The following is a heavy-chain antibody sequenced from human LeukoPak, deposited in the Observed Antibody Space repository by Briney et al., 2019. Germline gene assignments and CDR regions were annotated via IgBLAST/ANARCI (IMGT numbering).Heavy chain of an antibody. V-gene: IGHV3-23*01. CDR2: ISGTNDNT. D-gene: IGHD4-17*01. Sequence: GGSLRLSCVASGFTFSSSWMNWVRQAPGKGLEWVSSISGTNDNTYYADSVKDRFTISRDNSKNTLSLQMNSLRAEDTAVYYCAKGRGTTVTSAANYWGQGTLVTVSS. CDR1: GFTFSSSW. CDR3: AKGRGTTVTSAANY. J-gene: IGHJ4*02.